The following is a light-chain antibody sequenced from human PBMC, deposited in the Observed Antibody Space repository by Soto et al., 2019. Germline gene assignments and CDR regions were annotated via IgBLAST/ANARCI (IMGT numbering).Light chain of an antibody. CDR2: GAS. Sequence: EIVMTQSPCTLSFSPGERATLSCRASQSVSSSYLAWYQQHPGQAPRLLIYGASSRATGIPDRFSGSGSGTDFSLTIRRLEPDDFAVYYCQKYGNFWTFGQGTKVDIK. CDR3: QKYGNFWT. J-gene: IGKJ1*01. CDR1: QSVSSSY. V-gene: IGKV3-20*01.